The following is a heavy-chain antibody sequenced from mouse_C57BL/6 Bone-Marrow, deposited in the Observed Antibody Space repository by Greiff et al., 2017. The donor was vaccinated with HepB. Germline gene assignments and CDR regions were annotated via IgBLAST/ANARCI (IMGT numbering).Heavy chain of an antibody. CDR3: ATPMITTLDYYAMDY. V-gene: IGHV2-5*01. J-gene: IGHJ4*01. CDR1: GFSLTSYG. D-gene: IGHD2-4*01. Sequence: QVQLKQSGPGLVQPSQSLSITCTVSGFSLTSYGVHWVRQSPGKGLEWLGVIWRGGSTDYNAAFMSRLSITKDNSKSQVFFKMNSLQADDTAIYYCATPMITTLDYYAMDYGGQGTSVTVTS. CDR2: IWRGGST.